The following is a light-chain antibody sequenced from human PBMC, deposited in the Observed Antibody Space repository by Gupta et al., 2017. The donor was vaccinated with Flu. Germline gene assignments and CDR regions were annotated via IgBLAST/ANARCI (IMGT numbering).Light chain of an antibody. CDR1: TGAVTSGYY. V-gene: IGLV7-43*01. J-gene: IGLJ3*02. CDR2: STT. CDR3: RLYYAGVRV. Sequence: QAVVTQAPSLTVSAGATVTLNSASSTGAVTSGYYPSWFQQKPGQAPRALIYSTTNKYFWTPARFSGSLLGGKAALTLSGVQPEDEADYYCRLYYAGVRVFGGGTKLTVL.